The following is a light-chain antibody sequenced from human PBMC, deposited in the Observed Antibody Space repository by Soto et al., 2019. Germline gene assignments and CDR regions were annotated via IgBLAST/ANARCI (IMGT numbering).Light chain of an antibody. V-gene: IGKV1-39*01. CDR2: AAS. CDR3: QQGSSPPYT. J-gene: IGKJ2*01. CDR1: QTINTY. Sequence: DIQVTQSPSSLSASVGDTVTISCRTSQTINTYLNWYQQQPGRAPKLLIFAASTFLSGVPSRFIGSGSGTNFTLTITGLQPEDFATYFCQQGSSPPYTFGPGTQL.